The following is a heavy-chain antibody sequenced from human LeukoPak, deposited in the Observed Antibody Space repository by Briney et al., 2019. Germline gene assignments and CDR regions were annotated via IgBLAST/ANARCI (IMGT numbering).Heavy chain of an antibody. CDR1: GFTFTSSA. CDR2: IVVGRGNT. CDR3: AAIVGGTSGDY. V-gene: IGHV1-58*02. Sequence: GASVKVSCKASGFTFTSSAMQWVRQARGQRLEWIGWIVVGRGNTNYAQKFQERVTITRDMSTSTAYMELSSLRSEDTAVYYCAAIVGGTSGDYWGQGTLVTVSS. J-gene: IGHJ4*02. D-gene: IGHD4-23*01.